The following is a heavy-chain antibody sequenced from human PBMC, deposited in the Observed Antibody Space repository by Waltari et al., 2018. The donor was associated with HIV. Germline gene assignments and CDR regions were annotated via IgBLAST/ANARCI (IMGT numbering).Heavy chain of an antibody. D-gene: IGHD3-10*01. CDR2: AIPMFGTA. Sequence: QVQLVQSGAEVKKPGSSVKVSCKASGGPFVSPTFNWVRQAPGQGLEWMGRAIPMFGTANYARKFQGRVTITADKSTTTAYMELNGLRIDDTAVYYCASARETMGVDFDSWGQGTLVTVS. CDR1: GGPFVSPT. J-gene: IGHJ5*01. V-gene: IGHV1-69*08. CDR3: ASARETMGVDFDS.